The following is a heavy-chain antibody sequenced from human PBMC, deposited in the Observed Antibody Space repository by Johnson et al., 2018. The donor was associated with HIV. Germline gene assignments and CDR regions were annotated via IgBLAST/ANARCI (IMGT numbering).Heavy chain of an antibody. CDR3: ARGSRYTYDKDDAYLLHAFDF. CDR2: ISYDGSEK. Sequence: QVQLVESGGGVVQPGRSLRLSCAASGFTFSTYAMHWVRQAPGKGLEWVAVISYDGSEKHFADSVKGRFAISRDSSKNTLFLQMNSLRAEDTAVYHCARGSRYTYDKDDAYLLHAFDFWGLGTKVTVSS. V-gene: IGHV3-30*09. CDR1: GFTFSTYA. D-gene: IGHD3-9*01. J-gene: IGHJ3*01.